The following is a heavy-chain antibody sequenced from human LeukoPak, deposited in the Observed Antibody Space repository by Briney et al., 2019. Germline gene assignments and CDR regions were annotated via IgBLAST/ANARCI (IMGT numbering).Heavy chain of an antibody. D-gene: IGHD4-17*01. Sequence: GGSLRLSCAASGFTFSSYEMNWVRQAPGKGLEWVSYISSSGSTIYYADSVKGRFTISRDNAKNSLYLQMNSLRAEDTAVYYCARLRYDALDIWGQGTMVTVSS. CDR2: ISSSGSTI. CDR3: ARLRYDALDI. V-gene: IGHV3-48*03. J-gene: IGHJ3*02. CDR1: GFTFSSYE.